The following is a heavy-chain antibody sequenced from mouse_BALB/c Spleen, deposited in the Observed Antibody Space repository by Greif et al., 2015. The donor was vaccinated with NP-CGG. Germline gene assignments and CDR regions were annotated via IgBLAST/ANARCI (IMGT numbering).Heavy chain of an antibody. CDR2: ISSGGST. CDR1: GFTFSSYA. D-gene: IGHD1-1*01. V-gene: IGHV5-6-5*01. Sequence: EVKVVESGGGLVKPGGSLKLSCAASGFTFSSYAMSWVRQTPEKGLEWVASISSGGSTYYPDSVKGRFTISRDNARNILYLQMSSLRSEDTAMYYCARDGSPFAYWGQGTLVTVSA. CDR3: ARDGSPFAY. J-gene: IGHJ3*01.